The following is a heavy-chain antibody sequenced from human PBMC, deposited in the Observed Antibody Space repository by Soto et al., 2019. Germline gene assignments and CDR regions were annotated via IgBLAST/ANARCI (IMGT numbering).Heavy chain of an antibody. D-gene: IGHD3-10*01. CDR2: ISGSGGST. V-gene: IGHV3-23*01. CDR1: GFTFSSYA. Sequence: LRLSCAASGFTFSSYAMSWVRQAPGKGLEWVSAISGSGGSTYYADSVKGRFTISRDNSKNTLYLQMNSLRAEDTAVYYCAKESRYYYGSGPAFDYWGQGTQVTVSS. J-gene: IGHJ4*02. CDR3: AKESRYYYGSGPAFDY.